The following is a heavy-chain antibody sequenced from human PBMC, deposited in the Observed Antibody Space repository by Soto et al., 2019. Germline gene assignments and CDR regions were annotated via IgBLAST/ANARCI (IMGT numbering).Heavy chain of an antibody. CDR2: IWYDGSNK. D-gene: IGHD2-2*01. CDR1: GFTFSSYG. Sequence: GGSLRLSCAAPGFTFSSYGMHWVRQAPGKGLEWVAVIWYDGSNKYYADSVKGRFTISRDNSKNTLYLQMNSLRAEDTAVYYCARDSCSSTSCYAFDIWGQGTMVTVSS. J-gene: IGHJ3*02. V-gene: IGHV3-33*08. CDR3: ARDSCSSTSCYAFDI.